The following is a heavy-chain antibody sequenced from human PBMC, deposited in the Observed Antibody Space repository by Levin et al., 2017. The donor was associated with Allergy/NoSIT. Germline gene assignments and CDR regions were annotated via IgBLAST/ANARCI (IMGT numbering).Heavy chain of an antibody. Sequence: GGSLRLSCAASGFTFSSYGMHWVRQAPGKGLEWVAVIWYDGSNKYYADSVKGRFTISRDNSKNTLYLQMNSLRAEDTAVYYCALPGSSTSLSFDYWGQGTLVTVSS. D-gene: IGHD2-2*01. CDR2: IWYDGSNK. J-gene: IGHJ4*02. V-gene: IGHV3-33*01. CDR3: ALPGSSTSLSFDY. CDR1: GFTFSSYG.